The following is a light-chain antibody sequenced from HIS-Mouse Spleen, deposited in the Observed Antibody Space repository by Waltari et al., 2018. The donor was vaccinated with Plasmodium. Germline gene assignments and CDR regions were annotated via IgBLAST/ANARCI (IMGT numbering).Light chain of an antibody. CDR3: GTWDSSLSAGVV. V-gene: IGLV1-51*01. CDR1: SSNIGNNY. CDR2: DKN. J-gene: IGLJ2*01. Sequence: QSVLTQPPSVSAAPGQKVTISCSGSSSNIGNNYVSWYQQLPGTAPKRLINDKNKRPSGIPDRFSGSKSGTSATLGITGLQTGDEADYYCGTWDSSLSAGVVFGGGTKLTVL.